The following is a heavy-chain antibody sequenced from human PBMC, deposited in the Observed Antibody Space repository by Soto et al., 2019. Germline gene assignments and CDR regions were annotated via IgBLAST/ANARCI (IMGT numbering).Heavy chain of an antibody. CDR2: IWYDGSNK. Sequence: GGSLRLSCAASGFNFNSYAMHWVRQAPGKGLEWVGFIWYDGSNKYYADSVKGRFTISRDNSKNTLYLQMNSLRAEDTAVYYCAKGADSSGYYNFDYWGQGTLVTVSS. CDR3: AKGADSSGYYNFDY. J-gene: IGHJ4*02. CDR1: GFNFNSYA. D-gene: IGHD3-22*01. V-gene: IGHV3-30*02.